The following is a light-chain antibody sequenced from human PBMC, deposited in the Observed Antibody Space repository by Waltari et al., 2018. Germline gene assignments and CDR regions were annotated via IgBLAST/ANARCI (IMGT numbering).Light chain of an antibody. CDR3: QHYLRLPVT. CDR1: QSVNGAV. Sequence: EIVLTQSPGTVSLSPGEGATLSCRASQSVNGAVALYPQKPGQAPRLLIYHASNRATGIPDRFSGSGSGTDFSLTISRLEPEDFAVYYCQHYLRLPVTFGQGTKVEI. CDR2: HAS. V-gene: IGKV3-20*01. J-gene: IGKJ1*01.